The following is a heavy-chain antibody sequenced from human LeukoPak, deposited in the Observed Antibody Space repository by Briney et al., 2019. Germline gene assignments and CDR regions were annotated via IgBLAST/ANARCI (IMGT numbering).Heavy chain of an antibody. V-gene: IGHV4-39*01. Sequence: SETLSLTCTVSGGSISSSSYYWGWIRQPPGKGLEWIGSIYYSGSTYYNPSLKSRVTISVDTSKNQFSLKLSSVTAAHTAVYYCARGYYDSSGYYFDYWGQGTLVTVSS. CDR3: ARGYYDSSGYYFDY. D-gene: IGHD3-22*01. J-gene: IGHJ4*02. CDR2: IYYSGST. CDR1: GGSISSSSYY.